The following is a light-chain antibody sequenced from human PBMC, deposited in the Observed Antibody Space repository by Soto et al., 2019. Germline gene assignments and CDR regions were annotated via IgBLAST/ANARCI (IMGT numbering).Light chain of an antibody. V-gene: IGKV1-5*03. Sequence: DIQMTQSPSTLSASVGDRVTITCRASQSISTWLAWHQQKPGKAPKLLIYMASTLESGVPSRFSGSASGTEFTLTISSLQPDDFATYYCQQHNSYPATFGQGTKVEIK. CDR1: QSISTW. CDR2: MAS. CDR3: QQHNSYPAT. J-gene: IGKJ1*01.